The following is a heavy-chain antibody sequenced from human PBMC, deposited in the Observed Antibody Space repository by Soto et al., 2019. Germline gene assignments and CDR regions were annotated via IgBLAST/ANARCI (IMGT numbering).Heavy chain of an antibody. V-gene: IGHV3-15*01. D-gene: IGHD3-3*01. CDR1: GFTFSNAW. CDR3: TTDRGRFLEWLLEYFQH. J-gene: IGHJ1*01. CDR2: IKSKTDGGTT. Sequence: EVQLVESGGGLAKPGGSLRLSCAASGFTFSNAWMSWVRQAPGKGLEWVGRIKSKTDGGTTDYAAPVKGRFTISRDDSKNTLYLQMNSLKTEDTAVYYCTTDRGRFLEWLLEYFQHWGQGTLVTVSS.